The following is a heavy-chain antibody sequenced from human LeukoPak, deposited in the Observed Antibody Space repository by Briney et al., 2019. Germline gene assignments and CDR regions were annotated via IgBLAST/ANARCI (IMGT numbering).Heavy chain of an antibody. CDR3: ARGNWNSPFDP. CDR2: ISAYNGNT. V-gene: IGHV1-18*01. Sequence: ASVKDSCQASGYTFPSYDINWVQQATGQGLEWMGWISAYNGNTNYAQKLQGRVTMTTDTSTSTAYMELRSLRSDDTAVYYCARGNWNSPFDPWGQGTLVTVSS. D-gene: IGHD1-1*01. J-gene: IGHJ5*02. CDR1: GYTFPSYD.